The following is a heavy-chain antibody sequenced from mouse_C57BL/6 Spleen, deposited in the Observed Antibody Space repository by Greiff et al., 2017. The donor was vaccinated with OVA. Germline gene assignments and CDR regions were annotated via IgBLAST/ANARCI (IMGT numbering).Heavy chain of an antibody. CDR2: IWRGGST. CDR3: AKSYYGSSSDWYFDV. CDR1: GFSLTSYG. D-gene: IGHD1-1*01. J-gene: IGHJ1*03. Sequence: QVQLQQSGPGLVQPSQSLSITCTVSGFSLTSYGVHWVRQSPGKGLEWLGVIWRGGSTDYNAAFMSRLSITKDNSKSQVFFKMNSLQADDTAIYYCAKSYYGSSSDWYFDVWGTGTTVTVSS. V-gene: IGHV2-5*01.